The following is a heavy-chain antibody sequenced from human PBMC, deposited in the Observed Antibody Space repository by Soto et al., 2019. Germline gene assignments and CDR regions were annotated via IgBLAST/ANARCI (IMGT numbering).Heavy chain of an antibody. Sequence: QVQLVQSGAEVKKPGSSVTVSCKACGGTFSSYTISWVRQAPGQGLEWMGGIIPILGTANYAQKFQGRVTTTADESTSTAYMELSSLRSEDTAVYYCARGNHRWLQLWYFDLWGRGTLVTVS. J-gene: IGHJ2*01. CDR2: IIPILGTA. CDR1: GGTFSSYT. V-gene: IGHV1-69*16. D-gene: IGHD5-12*01. CDR3: ARGNHRWLQLWYFDL.